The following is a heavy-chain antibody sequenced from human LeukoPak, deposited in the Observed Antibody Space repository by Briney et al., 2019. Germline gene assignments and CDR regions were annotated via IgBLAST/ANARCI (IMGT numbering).Heavy chain of an antibody. CDR3: AKGEYYYDSSGYYFDY. V-gene: IGHV3-23*01. CDR2: ISGSGGST. J-gene: IGHJ4*02. D-gene: IGHD3-22*01. Sequence: GSLRLSCAASGFTFSSYAMSWVRQAPGKGLEWVSAISGSGGSTYYADSVKGRFTISRDNSKNTLYLQMNSLRAEDTAVYYCAKGEYYYDSSGYYFDYWGQGTLVTVSS. CDR1: GFTFSSYA.